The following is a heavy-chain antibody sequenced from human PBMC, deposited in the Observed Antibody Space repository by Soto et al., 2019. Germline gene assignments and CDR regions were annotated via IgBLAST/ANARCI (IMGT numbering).Heavy chain of an antibody. CDR1: GGSISSGGYY. Sequence: SETLSLTCTVSGGSISSGGYYWSWIRQHPGKGLEWIGYIYYSGSTYYNPSLKSRVTISVDTSKNQFSLKLSSVTAADTAVYYCARAPSIYYYGSGSYVSWFDPWGQGTLVTVSS. J-gene: IGHJ5*02. D-gene: IGHD3-10*01. CDR2: IYYSGST. CDR3: ARAPSIYYYGSGSYVSWFDP. V-gene: IGHV4-31*03.